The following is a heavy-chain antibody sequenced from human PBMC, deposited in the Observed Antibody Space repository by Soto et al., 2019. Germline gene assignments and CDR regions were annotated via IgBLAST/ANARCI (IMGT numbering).Heavy chain of an antibody. V-gene: IGHV1-46*01. CDR1: GYTFTSYY. CDR3: AREITGDYYYGMDV. CDR2: INPSGGST. D-gene: IGHD1-20*01. J-gene: IGHJ6*02. Sequence: ASVKVSCKASGYTFTSYYMHWVRQASGQGLEWMGIINPSGGSTSYAQKFQGRVTMNRDTSTSTGXXXLXSLXSEDTAVYYCAREITGDYYYGMDVWGQGTTVTVSS.